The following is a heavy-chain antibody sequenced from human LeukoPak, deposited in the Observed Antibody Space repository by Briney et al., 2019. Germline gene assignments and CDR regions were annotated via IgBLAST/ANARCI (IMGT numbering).Heavy chain of an antibody. CDR2: ISGSGGST. CDR3: AKVIGGSSAYDALDI. J-gene: IGHJ3*02. V-gene: IGHV3-23*01. D-gene: IGHD6-6*01. CDR1: GFTFSSYA. Sequence: GGSLRLSCAASGFTFSSYAMSWVRQAPGKGLEWVSAISGSGGSTYYADSVKGRFTISRDNSKNTLYLQMNSLRVEETAVYYCAKVIGGSSAYDALDIWGQGTMVTVSS.